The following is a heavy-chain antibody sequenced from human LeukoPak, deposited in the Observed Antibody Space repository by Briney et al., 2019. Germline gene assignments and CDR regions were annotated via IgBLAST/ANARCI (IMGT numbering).Heavy chain of an antibody. CDR2: INPNSGGT. V-gene: IGHV1-2*06. J-gene: IGHJ3*02. CDR1: GYTFTGYY. Sequence: ASVKVSCKASGYTFTGYYMHWVRQAPGQGLEWMGRINPNSGGTNYAHKFQGRVTMTRDTSISTAYMELNRLRSDDTAVYYCARADCSTTSCLDAFDISGQGTMVTVSS. D-gene: IGHD2-2*01. CDR3: ARADCSTTSCLDAFDI.